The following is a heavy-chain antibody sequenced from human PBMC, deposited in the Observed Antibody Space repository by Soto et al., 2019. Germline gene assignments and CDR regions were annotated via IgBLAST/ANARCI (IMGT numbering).Heavy chain of an antibody. CDR3: ARDQYDYVCGSYRAQLDY. CDR2: IIPIFGTA. J-gene: IGHJ4*02. Sequence: QVQLVQSGAEVKKPGSSVKVSCKASGGTFSSYAISWVRQAPGQGLEWMGGIIPIFGTANYAQKFQGRVTITADESTSTAYMDLSILRSEYTAVYYCARDQYDYVCGSYRAQLDYWGQGTLVTVSS. CDR1: GGTFSSYA. V-gene: IGHV1-69*01. D-gene: IGHD3-16*02.